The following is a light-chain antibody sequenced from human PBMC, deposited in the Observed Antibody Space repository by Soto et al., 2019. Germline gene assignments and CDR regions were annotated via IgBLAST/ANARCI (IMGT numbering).Light chain of an antibody. CDR1: SGHSSYA. CDR3: QTWGTGIRV. Sequence: QPVLTQSPSASASLGASVKLTCTLSSGHSSYAIAWHQQQPEKGPRYLMKVNSDGSHSKGDGIPDRFSGFSSGAERYLTISGLQSEDEADYYCQTWGTGIRVFGGGTKLTVL. J-gene: IGLJ2*01. CDR2: VNSDGSH. V-gene: IGLV4-69*02.